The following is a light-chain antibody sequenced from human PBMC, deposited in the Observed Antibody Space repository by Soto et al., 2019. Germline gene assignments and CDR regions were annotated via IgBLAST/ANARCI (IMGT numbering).Light chain of an antibody. CDR1: QIINTW. CDR3: QHYETYSGT. Sequence: DIQMTQSPSSLSASVGDRVTITCRASQIINTWLAWYQQKPGKAPKLLIYRASNLVNGVPSRFSGSGSGTEFTLTIRSLQPDDFSIYYCQHYETYSGTFGPGTKVDL. CDR2: RAS. V-gene: IGKV1-5*03. J-gene: IGKJ3*01.